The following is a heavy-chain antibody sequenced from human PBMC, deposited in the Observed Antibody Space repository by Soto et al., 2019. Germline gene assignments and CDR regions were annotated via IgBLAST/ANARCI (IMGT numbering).Heavy chain of an antibody. Sequence: PGGSLRLSCAASGFTFSDYYMNWIRQAPGKGLEWISYISGGGGSTIYYTDSVKGRLTISRDNAKKSLYLDMNSLRAEDTAVYFCARGRGYYDSSGYDFWGQGTQVTVSS. V-gene: IGHV3-11*01. D-gene: IGHD3-22*01. CDR3: ARGRGYYDSSGYDF. CDR2: ISGGGGSTI. CDR1: GFTFSDYY. J-gene: IGHJ4*02.